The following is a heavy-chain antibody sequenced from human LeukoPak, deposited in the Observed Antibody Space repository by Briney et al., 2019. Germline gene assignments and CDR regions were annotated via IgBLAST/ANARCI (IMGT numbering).Heavy chain of an antibody. Sequence: SETLSLTCAVSGGSISSSNWWSWVRQPPGKGLEWIGEIYHSGSTNYNPSLKSRVTISVDKSKNQFSLKLSSVTAADTAVYYCGHCRGTAAGRGGAFDIWGQGTMVIVSS. D-gene: IGHD6-13*01. J-gene: IGHJ3*02. CDR2: IYHSGST. CDR3: GHCRGTAAGRGGAFDI. V-gene: IGHV4-4*02. CDR1: GGSISSSNW.